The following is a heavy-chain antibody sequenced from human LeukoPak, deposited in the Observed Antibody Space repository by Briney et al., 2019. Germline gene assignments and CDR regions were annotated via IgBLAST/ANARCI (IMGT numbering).Heavy chain of an antibody. J-gene: IGHJ4*01. D-gene: IGHD3-3*01. CDR1: GFNFSNYN. CDR3: TREFSAYHGSGCYWFFDS. V-gene: IGHV3-48*01. Sequence: PGGSLRLSCAASGFNFSNYNLNWVRQAPGKGLEWISYISSNGLSIYYADSVRGRVTISRDNAKKTLHLQLSSLRADDTAVYYCTREFSAYHGSGCYWFFDSWGHGTLVSVSS. CDR2: ISSNGLSI.